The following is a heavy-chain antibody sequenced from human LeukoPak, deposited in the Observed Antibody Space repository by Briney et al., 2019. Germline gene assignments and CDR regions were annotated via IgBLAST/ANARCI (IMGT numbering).Heavy chain of an antibody. D-gene: IGHD2-21*01. CDR2: ITGSSSYI. J-gene: IGHJ4*02. CDR1: GFTFSSCS. V-gene: IGHV3-21*01. Sequence: GGSLRLSCAASGFTFSSCSMNWVRQAPGKGLEWVSSITGSSSYISYADSVKGRFTISRDNAKNSLYLQMNSLRAEDTAVYYCARVASRVIPDYWGQGTLVTVSS. CDR3: ARVASRVIPDY.